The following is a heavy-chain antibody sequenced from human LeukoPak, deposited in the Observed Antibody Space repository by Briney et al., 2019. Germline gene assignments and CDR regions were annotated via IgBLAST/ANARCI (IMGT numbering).Heavy chain of an antibody. V-gene: IGHV3-53*01. D-gene: IGHD6-19*01. Sequence: PGGSLRLSCAASGFTVSSNYMSWVRQAPGKGLEWVSVIYSGGTTYYADSVHGRFTISRDNSKNTLYLQMNSLRAEDTAVYYCARSSGWYDAFDIWGQGTMVTVSS. CDR2: IYSGGTT. CDR1: GFTVSSNY. J-gene: IGHJ3*02. CDR3: ARSSGWYDAFDI.